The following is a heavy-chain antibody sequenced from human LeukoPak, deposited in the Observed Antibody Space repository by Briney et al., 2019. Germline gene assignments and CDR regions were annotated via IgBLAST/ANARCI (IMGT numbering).Heavy chain of an antibody. CDR1: GYTFTSYD. Sequence: ASVKVSCKTSGYTFTSYDINWVRQAIGQGLEWMGWMNPNSGNTGYAQKFQGRVTMTRNTTINTAYMELSSLRSEDTSVYYCARGQWDLPYYFDYWGQGTLVTVSS. J-gene: IGHJ4*02. V-gene: IGHV1-8*01. CDR2: MNPNSGNT. CDR3: ARGQWDLPYYFDY. D-gene: IGHD1-26*01.